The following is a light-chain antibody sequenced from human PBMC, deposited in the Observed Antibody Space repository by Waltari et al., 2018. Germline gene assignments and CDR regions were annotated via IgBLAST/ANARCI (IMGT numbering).Light chain of an antibody. Sequence: QSALTQPRSVSGSPGQSVTISCTGTSGDIGDHDRVSWYQQPPGPAPKLVIYDVSKRPSGVPDRFSGSKSGYTASLTLSGLQPDDEADYDCCTYTGGYTWVFGGGTKLTVL. CDR2: DVS. V-gene: IGLV2-11*01. CDR3: CTYTGGYTWV. J-gene: IGLJ3*02. CDR1: SGDIGDHDR.